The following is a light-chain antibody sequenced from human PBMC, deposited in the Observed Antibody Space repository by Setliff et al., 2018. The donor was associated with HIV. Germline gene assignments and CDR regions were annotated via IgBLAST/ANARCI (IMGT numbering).Light chain of an antibody. CDR3: SSYAGSNTYV. Sequence: QSVLTQPASVSGSPGQSITISCTGTSSDIGAYNYVSWYQQHPGKAPKLMIYDVSSRPSGVSNRFSGSKSGNTASLTISGLQAEDEADYYCSSYAGSNTYVFGTGTKATVL. J-gene: IGLJ1*01. CDR2: DVS. V-gene: IGLV2-14*01. CDR1: SSDIGAYNY.